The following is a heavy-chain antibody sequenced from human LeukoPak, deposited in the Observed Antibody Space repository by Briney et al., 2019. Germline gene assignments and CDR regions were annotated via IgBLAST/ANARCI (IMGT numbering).Heavy chain of an antibody. V-gene: IGHV3-9*01. CDR2: ISWNSCRI. CDR1: GFTFDDYA. Sequence: GGSLRLSCAASGFTFDDYAMHWVRQAPGKGLEWGSGISWNSCRIGYANSVKVRFTISRDNVKNSLYLQMNSLRSEDTALYYCAKGIGYCRSTSCYDSYYYAMDVWGQGTTVTVSS. CDR3: AKGIGYCRSTSCYDSYYYAMDV. J-gene: IGHJ6*02. D-gene: IGHD2-2*01.